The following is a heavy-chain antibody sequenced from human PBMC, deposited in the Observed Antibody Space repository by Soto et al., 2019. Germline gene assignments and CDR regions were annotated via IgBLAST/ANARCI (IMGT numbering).Heavy chain of an antibody. V-gene: IGHV1-2*02. CDR2: INAHSGGT. D-gene: IGHD6-6*01. CDR1: GFSFTGYY. Sequence: ASVKVSCKAAGFSFTGYYIHWLRQAPGQGLEWMGWINAHSGGTEYAQKFQGRVTLTRDTSIATAYLTLTSLTSDDTALYYCAKDLTRQLAYWLDPWGQGAQVTVSS. CDR3: AKDLTRQLAYWLDP. J-gene: IGHJ5*02.